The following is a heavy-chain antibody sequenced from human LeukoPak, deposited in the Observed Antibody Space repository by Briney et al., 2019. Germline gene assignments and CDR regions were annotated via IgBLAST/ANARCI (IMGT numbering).Heavy chain of an antibody. Sequence: PSETLSLTCTVSGGSISSSSYYWGWIRQPPGKGLEWIGEINHSGSTNYNPSLKSRVTISVDTSKNQFSLKLSSVTAADTAVYYCARHGYGDYDHIFDYWGQGTLVTVSS. CDR3: ARHGYGDYDHIFDY. J-gene: IGHJ4*02. V-gene: IGHV4-39*01. CDR1: GGSISSSSYY. D-gene: IGHD4-17*01. CDR2: INHSGST.